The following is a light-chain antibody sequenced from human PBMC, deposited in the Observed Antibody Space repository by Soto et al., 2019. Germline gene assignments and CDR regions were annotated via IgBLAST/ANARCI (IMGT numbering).Light chain of an antibody. CDR3: QQSHGFPYT. CDR1: QTISSY. V-gene: IGKV1-39*01. Sequence: DIQMTQSPSSLSASVGDRVTITCRASQTISSYLNWYQQKPRKAPKLLIYAASSLLSGVLSRFSGSGSRPDSPLPISSLQPADFASYYCQQSHGFPYTFGQGTKLEIK. J-gene: IGKJ2*01. CDR2: AAS.